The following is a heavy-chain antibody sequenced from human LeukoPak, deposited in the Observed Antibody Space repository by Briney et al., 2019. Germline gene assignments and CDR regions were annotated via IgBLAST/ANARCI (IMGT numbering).Heavy chain of an antibody. CDR1: GFTFDDYA. CDR3: AKSVGVTGPFDY. J-gene: IGHJ4*02. V-gene: IGHV3-9*03. Sequence: GGSLRLSCAASGFTFDDYAMHWVRQAPGKGLEWVSGISWNSGSIGYADSVKGRFTISRDNAKNSLYLQMNSLRAEDMALYYCAKSVGVTGPFDYWGQGTLVTVCS. CDR2: ISWNSGSI. D-gene: IGHD4-23*01.